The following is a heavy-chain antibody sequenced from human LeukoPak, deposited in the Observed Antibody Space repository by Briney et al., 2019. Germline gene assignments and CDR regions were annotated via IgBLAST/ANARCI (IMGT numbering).Heavy chain of an antibody. CDR3: AREVKLLRDYAFDI. Sequence: GGSLRLSCAASRFTFSTYNMNWVRQAPGKGLEWVSSISSSNSYIYYADSVKGRFTISRDNAKNSLYLQMNSLRAEDTAVYYCAREVKLLRDYAFDIWGQGRMVTVSS. D-gene: IGHD2-15*01. CDR1: RFTFSTYN. CDR2: ISSSNSYI. J-gene: IGHJ3*02. V-gene: IGHV3-21*01.